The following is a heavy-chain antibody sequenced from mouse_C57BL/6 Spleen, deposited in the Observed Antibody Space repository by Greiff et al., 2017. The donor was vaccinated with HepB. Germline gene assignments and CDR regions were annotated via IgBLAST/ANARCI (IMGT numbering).Heavy chain of an antibody. CDR2: ISSGSSTI. Sequence: EVQLVESGGGLVKPGGSLKLSCAASGFTFSDYGMHWVRQAPEKGLEWVAYISSGSSTIYYADTVKGRFTIPRDNAKNTLFLQMTSLRSEDTAMYYCARDYYYGSSGTWFAYWGQGTLVTVSA. J-gene: IGHJ3*01. V-gene: IGHV5-17*01. D-gene: IGHD1-1*01. CDR3: ARDYYYGSSGTWFAY. CDR1: GFTFSDYG.